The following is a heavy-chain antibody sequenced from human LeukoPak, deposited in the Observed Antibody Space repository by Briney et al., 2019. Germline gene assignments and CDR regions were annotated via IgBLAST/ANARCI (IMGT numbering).Heavy chain of an antibody. J-gene: IGHJ4*02. D-gene: IGHD3-22*01. CDR3: AKGGGSGYSDSSTYCLDN. CDR1: GFTFSIYG. CDR2: ISYDGSKQ. Sequence: GRPLSLSCAASGFTFSIYGMHWVRQAPGKGLEWVAVISYDGSKQFYADSVKGRFTVSRDNSNNMVFLQMNSLRPEHTAVYYCAKGGGSGYSDSSTYCLDNWGQGTLVTVSS. V-gene: IGHV3-30*18.